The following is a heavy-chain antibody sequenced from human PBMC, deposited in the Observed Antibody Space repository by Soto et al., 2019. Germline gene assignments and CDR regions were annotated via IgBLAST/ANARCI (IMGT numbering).Heavy chain of an antibody. CDR2: ITASGGST. Sequence: EGQLLESGGDLVQPGGSLRLSCAASGFTFNNFAMSWVRQAPGKGLEWVSVITASGGSTYYPDSVKGRFTISRDNSKNTLYLQLNSLRAEDTAVYYCAKDPVYGAFYFDYWGQGTLVSVSS. J-gene: IGHJ4*02. CDR1: GFTFNNFA. V-gene: IGHV3-23*01. CDR3: AKDPVYGAFYFDY. D-gene: IGHD3-10*01.